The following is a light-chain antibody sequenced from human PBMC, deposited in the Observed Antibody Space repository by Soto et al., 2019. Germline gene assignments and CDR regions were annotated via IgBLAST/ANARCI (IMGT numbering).Light chain of an antibody. J-gene: IGKJ1*01. CDR2: KAS. CDR3: QQYRT. V-gene: IGKV1-5*03. CDR1: QSISSW. Sequence: DIQMTQSPSTLSASVGDRVTITCPASQSISSWLAWYQQKPGKAPKLLIYKASSLESGVPSRFSGSGSGTEFTLTISSLQPDDFATYYCQQYRTFGQGTKVDIK.